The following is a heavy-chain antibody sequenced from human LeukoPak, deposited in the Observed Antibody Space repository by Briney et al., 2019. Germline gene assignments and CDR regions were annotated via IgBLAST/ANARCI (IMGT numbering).Heavy chain of an antibody. D-gene: IGHD1-1*01. CDR2: INPNSGGT. Sequence: GASVKFSCKASGYTFAGYYMHWVRQVPGQGLEWMGWINPNSGGTNYAQKFQGRVTMTRDTSISTAYMELSRLRSDDTAVYYCARRARTIPIRGHTHLDYWGQGTLVTVSS. CDR1: GYTFAGYY. V-gene: IGHV1-2*02. J-gene: IGHJ4*02. CDR3: ARRARTIPIRGHTHLDY.